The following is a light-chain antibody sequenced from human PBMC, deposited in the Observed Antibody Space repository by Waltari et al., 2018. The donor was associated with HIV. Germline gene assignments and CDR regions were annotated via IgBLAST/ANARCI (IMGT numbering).Light chain of an antibody. Sequence: QSVLTQPPSASGTPGQRVTIPLSGRSSNIGSHTGNRYQQLPGTAPKLLSYSNNQRPSGVPDRFSGSKSGTSASLAISGLQSEDEADYYCAAWDDSLNGVVFGGGTKLTVL. J-gene: IGLJ2*01. V-gene: IGLV1-44*01. CDR1: SSNIGSHT. CDR3: AAWDDSLNGVV. CDR2: SNN.